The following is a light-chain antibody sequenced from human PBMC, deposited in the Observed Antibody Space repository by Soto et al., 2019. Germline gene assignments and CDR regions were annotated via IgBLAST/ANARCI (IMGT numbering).Light chain of an antibody. CDR3: LQHNNYPPT. CDR2: AAS. Sequence: DIQMTQSPSSLSASVGDRVTITCRASQDIRNDLGWFQQKPGKAPKRLIYAASSLQSGVPSRFSGSGSGTEXXXTXXSLXPEDFATYYCLQHNNYPPTFGQGTRVEI. CDR1: QDIRND. V-gene: IGKV1-17*01. J-gene: IGKJ1*01.